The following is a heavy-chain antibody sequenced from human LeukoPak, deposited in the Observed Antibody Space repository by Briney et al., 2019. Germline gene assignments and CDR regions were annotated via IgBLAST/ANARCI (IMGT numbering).Heavy chain of an antibody. CDR3: ARDYDAEYYDSSGYQNHYYYMDV. CDR1: GYTFTGYY. D-gene: IGHD3-22*01. CDR2: INPNSGGT. Sequence: GASVKVSCKASGYTFTGYYMHWVRQAPGQGLEWMGWINPNSGGTNYAQKFQGRVTMTRDTSISTAYMELSRLRSDDTAVYYCARDYDAEYYDSSGYQNHYYYMDVWGKGTTVTISS. J-gene: IGHJ6*03. V-gene: IGHV1-2*02.